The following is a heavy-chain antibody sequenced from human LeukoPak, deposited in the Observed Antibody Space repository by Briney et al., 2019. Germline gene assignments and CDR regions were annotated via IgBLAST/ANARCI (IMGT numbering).Heavy chain of an antibody. CDR2: IYTSGST. V-gene: IGHV4-4*07. CDR3: ARVGVATRSFQH. J-gene: IGHJ1*01. Sequence: SETLSLTCTVSGGSISNYYWSWIRQPAGKGLEWIGRIYTSGSTNYNPSLKSRVTMSVDTSKNQFSLKLSSVTAADTAVYYCARVGVATRSFQHWGQGTLVTVSS. CDR1: GGSISNYY. D-gene: IGHD5-12*01.